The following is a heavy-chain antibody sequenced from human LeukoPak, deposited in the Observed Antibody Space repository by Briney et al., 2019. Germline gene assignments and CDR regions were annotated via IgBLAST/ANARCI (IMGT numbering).Heavy chain of an antibody. CDR3: ARDEGYDILTGYYSFDY. CDR2: ISAYNGNT. CDR1: GYTFTSYG. D-gene: IGHD3-9*01. J-gene: IGHJ4*02. V-gene: IGHV1-18*04. Sequence: ASAKVSCKASGYTFTSYGISWVRQAPGQGLEWMGWISAYNGNTNYAQKLQGRVTMTTDTSTSTAYMELRSLRSDDTAVYYCARDEGYDILTGYYSFDYWGQGTLVTVSS.